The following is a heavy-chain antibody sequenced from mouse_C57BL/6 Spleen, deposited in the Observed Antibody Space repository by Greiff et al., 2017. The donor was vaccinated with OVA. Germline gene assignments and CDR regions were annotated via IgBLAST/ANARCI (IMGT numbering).Heavy chain of an antibody. CDR2: ISSGSSTI. J-gene: IGHJ1*03. D-gene: IGHD1-1*01. CDR1: GFTFSDYG. CDR3: ARDYGSSYCYFDC. V-gene: IGHV5-17*01. Sequence: EVQGVESGGGLVKPGGSLKLSCAASGFTFSDYGMHWVRQAPEKGLEWVAYISSGSSTIYYADKVKGRFTISRDNSKNTLFLQMTSLRSEDTAMYYCARDYGSSYCYFDCWGTGTTITVSA.